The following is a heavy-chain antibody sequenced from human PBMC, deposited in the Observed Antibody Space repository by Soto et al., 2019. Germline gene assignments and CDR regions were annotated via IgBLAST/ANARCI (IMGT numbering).Heavy chain of an antibody. J-gene: IGHJ5*02. V-gene: IGHV4-39*07. CDR3: ARDQLEGNWFDP. Sequence: SETLSLTCTVSGGSISSSSYYWGWIRQPPGKGLEWIGSIYYSGSTYYNPSLKSRVTISVDKSKNQFSLKLTSVTAADTAVYYCARDQLEGNWFDPWGQGTLVTVSS. CDR1: GGSISSSSYY. D-gene: IGHD1-1*01. CDR2: IYYSGST.